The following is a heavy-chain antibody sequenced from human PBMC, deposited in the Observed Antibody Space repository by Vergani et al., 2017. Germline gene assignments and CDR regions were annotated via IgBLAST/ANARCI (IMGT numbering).Heavy chain of an antibody. Sequence: QVQLQESGPGLVKPSETLSLTCGVSGYSISSGYSWGWIRQPPRKGLEWIGSIDHSGTTSYNASLKSRVTISVDTSKNQFSLQLKFVTAADTAVYYCATLLTGGIDYGGQGTLVTVS. CDR1: GYSISSGYS. CDR3: ATLLTGGIDY. V-gene: IGHV4-38-2*01. J-gene: IGHJ4*02. CDR2: IDHSGTT. D-gene: IGHD3-16*01.